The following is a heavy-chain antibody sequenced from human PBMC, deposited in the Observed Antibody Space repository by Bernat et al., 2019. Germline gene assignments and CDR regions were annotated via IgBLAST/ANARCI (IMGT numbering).Heavy chain of an antibody. Sequence: QVQLQESGPGLVKPSETLSLTCAVSGYSISSGYYWGWIRQPPGKGLEWIGSIYHSGSTYYNPSLKSRVTISVDTSKNQFSLKLSSVTAADTAVYYFARERGYSGYDGAFDIWGQGTMVTVSS. V-gene: IGHV4-38-2*02. CDR1: GYSISSGYY. D-gene: IGHD5-12*01. CDR2: IYHSGST. J-gene: IGHJ3*02. CDR3: ARERGYSGYDGAFDI.